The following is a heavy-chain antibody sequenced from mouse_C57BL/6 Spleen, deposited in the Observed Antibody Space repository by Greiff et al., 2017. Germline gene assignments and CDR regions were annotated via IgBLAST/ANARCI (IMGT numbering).Heavy chain of an antibody. CDR3: ARRKGSLYAMDY. CDR1: GFNIKDYY. Sequence: EVQLQQSGAELVKPGASVKLSCTASGFNIKDYYMHWVKQRTEQGLEWIGRIDPEDGATKYAPKFQGKATITADTSSNTAYLQLSSLTSEDTAVYDCARRKGSLYAMDYWGQGTSVTVSS. V-gene: IGHV14-2*01. J-gene: IGHJ4*01. D-gene: IGHD3-3*01. CDR2: IDPEDGAT.